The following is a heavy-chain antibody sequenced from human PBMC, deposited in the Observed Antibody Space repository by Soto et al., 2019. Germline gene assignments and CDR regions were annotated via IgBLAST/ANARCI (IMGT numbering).Heavy chain of an antibody. CDR2: IYWNDDK. Sequence: SGPTLVNPTQTLTLTCTFSVFSLSTSGVGVGWIRQPPGKALEWLALIYWNDDKRYSPSLKSRLTITKDTSKNQVVLTMTNMDPVDTATYYCAHGKTYYDILTGYRQTQYYFDYWGQGTLVTVSS. D-gene: IGHD3-9*01. J-gene: IGHJ4*02. V-gene: IGHV2-5*01. CDR3: AHGKTYYDILTGYRQTQYYFDY. CDR1: VFSLSTSGVG.